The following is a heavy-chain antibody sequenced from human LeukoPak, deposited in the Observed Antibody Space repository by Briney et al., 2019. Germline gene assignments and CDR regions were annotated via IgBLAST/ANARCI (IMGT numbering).Heavy chain of an antibody. CDR3: ARAGTNYYDSSGPLHSDYYGMDV. CDR2: IYTSGST. V-gene: IGHV4-4*07. CDR1: GGSISSYY. J-gene: IGHJ6*02. Sequence: SETLSLTCTVSGGSISSYYWSWIRQPAGKGLEWIGRIYTSGSTNYNPSLKSRVTMSVDTSKNQFSLKLSSVTAADTAVYYCARAGTNYYDSSGPLHSDYYGMDVWGQGTTVTVSS. D-gene: IGHD3-22*01.